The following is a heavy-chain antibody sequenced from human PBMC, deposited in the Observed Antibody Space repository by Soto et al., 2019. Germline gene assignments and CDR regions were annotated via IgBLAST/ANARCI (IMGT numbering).Heavy chain of an antibody. CDR2: ISYDGSNK. Sequence: QVQLVESGGGVVQNGRSLRLSCAASGFTFSSYAMHWVRQAPGKGLEWEAVISYDGSNKYYADSVKGRFTISRDNSKNTLYLQMISLRDEDTAVYYCARVYEVDYFDCGGLGTLVTVSS. J-gene: IGHJ4*02. D-gene: IGHD3-16*01. CDR3: ARVYEVDYFDC. V-gene: IGHV3-30-3*01. CDR1: GFTFSSYA.